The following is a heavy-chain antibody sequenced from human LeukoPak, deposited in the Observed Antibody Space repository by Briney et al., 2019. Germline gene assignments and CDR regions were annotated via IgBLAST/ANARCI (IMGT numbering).Heavy chain of an antibody. Sequence: TLSLTCTVSGGSISSGGYYWSWIRRHPGKGLEWIGYIYYSGSTYYNPSLKSRVTISVDTSKNQFSLKLSSVTAADTAVYYCAREFRLAQLWLQSRVDGMDVWGQGTTVTVSS. V-gene: IGHV4-31*03. CDR3: AREFRLAQLWLQSRVDGMDV. D-gene: IGHD5-18*01. J-gene: IGHJ6*02. CDR2: IYYSGST. CDR1: GGSISSGGYY.